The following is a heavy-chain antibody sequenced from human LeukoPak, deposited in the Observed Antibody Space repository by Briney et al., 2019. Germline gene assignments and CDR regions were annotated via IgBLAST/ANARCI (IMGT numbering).Heavy chain of an antibody. CDR3: AKVDIVVVTAIPRSFDY. Sequence: PGGSLRLSCAASGFTFSTYGMSWVRQAPGKGLEWVSGISGSGGSRFYADSVKGRFTISRDNSKNTLYLQMNSLRAEDTAVYYCAKVDIVVVTAIPRSFDYWGQGTLVTVSS. CDR1: GFTFSTYG. D-gene: IGHD2-21*02. V-gene: IGHV3-23*01. J-gene: IGHJ4*02. CDR2: ISGSGGSR.